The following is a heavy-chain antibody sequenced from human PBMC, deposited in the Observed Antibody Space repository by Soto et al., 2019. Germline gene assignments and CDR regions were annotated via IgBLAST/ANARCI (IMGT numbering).Heavy chain of an antibody. CDR1: GDSLSGYA. CDR3: ARKLEASIRHVEWFSYKCFDP. V-gene: IGHV4-34*01. CDR2: ITFRGVT. D-gene: IGHD3-9*01. J-gene: IGHJ5*02. Sequence: SETLSLTCDVHGDSLSGYAWSWIRQPPGKGLEWIGEITFRGVTNYHPSLKSRLSMSVDTSKNRISLNVSYVTAADTALYFCARKLEASIRHVEWFSYKCFDPGGPGTLFTAPQ.